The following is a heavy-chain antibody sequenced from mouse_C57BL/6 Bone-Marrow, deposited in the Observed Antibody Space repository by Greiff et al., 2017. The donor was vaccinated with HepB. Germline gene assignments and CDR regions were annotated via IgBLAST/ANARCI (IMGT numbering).Heavy chain of an antibody. V-gene: IGHV5-17*01. Sequence: EVHLVESGGGLVKPGGSLKLSCAASGFTFSDYGMHWVRQAPEKGLEWVAYISSGSSTIYYADTVKGRFTISRDNAKNTLYLQLTSLRSEDTAMYYCARNYGSDYWGQGTTLTVSS. J-gene: IGHJ2*01. CDR3: ARNYGSDY. CDR1: GFTFSDYG. D-gene: IGHD1-1*01. CDR2: ISSGSSTI.